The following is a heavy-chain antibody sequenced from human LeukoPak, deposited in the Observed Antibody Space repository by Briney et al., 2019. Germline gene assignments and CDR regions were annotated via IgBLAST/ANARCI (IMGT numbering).Heavy chain of an antibody. CDR3: AKDRYSGGSCYYDY. D-gene: IGHD2-15*01. V-gene: IGHV3-23*01. J-gene: IGHJ4*02. CDR2: ISGSGVTT. CDR1: GFTFSSYA. Sequence: GGSLRLSCAASGFTFSSYAINWVRQAPGKGLEWVSTISGSGVTTYYADSVKGRFTIPRDNSKNTLYLQMNSLRTDDTALYYCAKDRYSGGSCYYDYWGQGTLVTVSS.